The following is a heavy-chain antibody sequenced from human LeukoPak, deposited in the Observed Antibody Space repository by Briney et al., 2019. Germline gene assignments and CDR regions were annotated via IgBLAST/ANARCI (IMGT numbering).Heavy chain of an antibody. D-gene: IGHD1-14*01. Sequence: ASVKVSCKASGYTFTSYYMHWVRQAPGQGLEWMGGFDPEDGETIYAQKFQGRVTMTEDTSTDTAYMELSSLRSEDTAVYYCATHRFSTDAFDIWGQGTMVTVSS. CDR1: GYTFTSYY. CDR2: FDPEDGET. J-gene: IGHJ3*02. V-gene: IGHV1-24*01. CDR3: ATHRFSTDAFDI.